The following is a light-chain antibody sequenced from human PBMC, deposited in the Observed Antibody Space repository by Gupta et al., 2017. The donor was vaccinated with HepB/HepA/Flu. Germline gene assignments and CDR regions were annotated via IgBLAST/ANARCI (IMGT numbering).Light chain of an antibody. CDR2: GAS. CDR3: QRYNNWPPLT. Sequence: EIVMTQSPPTLSVSPGERATLSCRASQSVSSNLAWYQQKPDQAPRLLIYGASTRATGISARFSGSGSGTEFTLTISSLQSEDFAVYYCQRYNNWPPLTFGGGTKVEIK. J-gene: IGKJ4*01. V-gene: IGKV3-15*01. CDR1: QSVSSN.